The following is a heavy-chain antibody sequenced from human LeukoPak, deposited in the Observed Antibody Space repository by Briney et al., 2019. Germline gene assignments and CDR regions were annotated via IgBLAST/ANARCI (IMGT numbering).Heavy chain of an antibody. V-gene: IGHV3-48*01. J-gene: IGHJ4*02. Sequence: GGSLRLSCAASGFTFSSYNMNWVRQAPGKGLEWVSYISSSSSIIYYADSVKGRFTISRDNAKNSLFLQMNSLRAEDTAVYYCARDFLEDTLWGQGTLVSVSS. CDR2: ISSSSSII. CDR3: ARDFLEDTL. CDR1: GFTFSSYN. D-gene: IGHD2-15*01.